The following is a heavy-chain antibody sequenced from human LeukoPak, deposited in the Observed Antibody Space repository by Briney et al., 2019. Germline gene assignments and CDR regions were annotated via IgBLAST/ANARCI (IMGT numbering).Heavy chain of an antibody. V-gene: IGHV3-73*01. D-gene: IGHD6-25*01. CDR2: ITTKANSYAT. CDR3: TTYKSGHY. Sequence: GGSLKLSCAASGFTFSACDIHWVRQASGKGLEWVGRITTKANSYATAYAASLKGRYTISRDDSKNTAYLQMNSLRTEDTALYYCTTYKSGHYWGQGTLVTVSS. J-gene: IGHJ4*02. CDR1: GFTFSACD.